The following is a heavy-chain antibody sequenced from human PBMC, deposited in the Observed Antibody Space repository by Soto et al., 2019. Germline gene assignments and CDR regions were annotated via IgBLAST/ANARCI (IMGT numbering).Heavy chain of an antibody. CDR3: ARGYCSGGSCDSSDY. J-gene: IGHJ4*02. Sequence: QVQLVQSGAEVKKPGASVKVSCKASGYTFTSYAMHWVRQAPGQRLEWMGWINAGNGNTKYSQKFQGRVTITRDTSASTDYMELSSLRSEDTAVYYCARGYCSGGSCDSSDYWGQGTLVTVSS. D-gene: IGHD2-15*01. V-gene: IGHV1-3*01. CDR2: INAGNGNT. CDR1: GYTFTSYA.